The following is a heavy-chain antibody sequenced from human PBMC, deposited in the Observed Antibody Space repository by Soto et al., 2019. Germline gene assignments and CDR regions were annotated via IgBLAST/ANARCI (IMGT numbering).Heavy chain of an antibody. V-gene: IGHV6-1*01. CDR3: AKGGQLLGH. J-gene: IGHJ4*02. Sequence: LTCAISGDSVSSTSDAWNWIRQSPSRGLEWLGRTYYRSKWYNDYAVSVKSRITINPDTSKNQFSLQLTSLRPEDTAVYYCAKGGQLLGHWGQGTLVTVSS. CDR1: GDSVSSTSDA. CDR2: TYYRSKWYN. D-gene: IGHD6-6*01.